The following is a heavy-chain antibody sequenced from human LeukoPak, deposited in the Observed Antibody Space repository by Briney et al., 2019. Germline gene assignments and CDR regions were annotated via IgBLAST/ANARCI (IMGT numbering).Heavy chain of an antibody. CDR1: GFTFSSYG. V-gene: IGHV3-30*18. Sequence: PGGSLRLSCAASGFTFSSYGMHWVRQAPGKGLEWVAVISYDGSNKYYADSVKGRFTISRDNSKNTLYLQMNSLRAEDTAVYYCAKDRGSSSSPMQFDYWGQGTLVTVSS. J-gene: IGHJ4*02. CDR3: AKDRGSSSSPMQFDY. D-gene: IGHD6-6*01. CDR2: ISYDGSNK.